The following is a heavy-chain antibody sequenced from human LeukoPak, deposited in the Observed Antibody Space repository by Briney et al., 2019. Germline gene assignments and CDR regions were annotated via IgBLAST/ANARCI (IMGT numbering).Heavy chain of an antibody. CDR2: IYYSGST. CDR3: ARDVVAARGSFDY. V-gene: IGHV4-59*01. Sequence: SETLSLTCTVSGGSISSYYWSWIRQPPGKGLEWIGYIYYSGSTNYNPSLKSRVTISVDTSKNQFSLKLSSVTAADTAVYYCARDVVAARGSFDYWGQGTLVTVSS. CDR1: GGSISSYY. D-gene: IGHD2-2*01. J-gene: IGHJ4*02.